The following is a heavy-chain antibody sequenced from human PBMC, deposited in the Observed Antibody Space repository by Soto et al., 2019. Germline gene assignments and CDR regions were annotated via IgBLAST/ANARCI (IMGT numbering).Heavy chain of an antibody. D-gene: IGHD2-2*01. J-gene: IGHJ4*02. CDR3: ARHATYCGSTGCYEFDS. CDR1: GGSIRSSGYY. V-gene: IGHV4-39*01. Sequence: SETLSLTCTVSGGSIRSSGYYWGWIRQPPGEGLEWIGSIFHTGSTFYSPSLTSRVSISVDTSNNQFSLTLTSVAATDTAIYYGARHATYCGSTGCYEFDSWGQGTLVTVSS. CDR2: IFHTGST.